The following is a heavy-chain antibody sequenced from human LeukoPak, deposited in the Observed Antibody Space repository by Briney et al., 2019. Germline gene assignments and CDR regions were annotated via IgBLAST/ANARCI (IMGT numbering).Heavy chain of an antibody. CDR2: IYPGDSDT. Sequence: GESLKISCKGSGYSFTSYWIGWVRQMPGEGLEWMGIIYPGDSDTRYSPSFQGQVTISADKSISTAYLQWSSLKASDTAMYYCAREHTRGGNSRYWYFDLWGRGTLVTVSS. J-gene: IGHJ2*01. CDR1: GYSFTSYW. D-gene: IGHD4-23*01. V-gene: IGHV5-51*01. CDR3: AREHTRGGNSRYWYFDL.